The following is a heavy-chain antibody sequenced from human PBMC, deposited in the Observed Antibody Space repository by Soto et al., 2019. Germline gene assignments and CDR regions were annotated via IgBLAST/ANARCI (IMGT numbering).Heavy chain of an antibody. CDR1: GFTFYDFA. J-gene: IGHJ4*02. V-gene: IGHV3-9*01. D-gene: IGHD2-15*01. CDR3: VKDMYEGSSGGSLDY. CDR2: ISGTRNII. Sequence: EVQLMESGGGLVQPGRSLRLSCAASGFTFYDFAMHWVRQAPGKGLEWVSRISGTRNIIDYADSVKGRFIISRDNAKNSLYLQMNSLRPEDTAFYYCVKDMYEGSSGGSLDYWGQGTLVTVSS.